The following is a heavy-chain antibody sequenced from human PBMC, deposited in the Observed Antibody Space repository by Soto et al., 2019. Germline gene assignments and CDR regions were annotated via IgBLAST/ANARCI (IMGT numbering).Heavy chain of an antibody. Sequence: QVQLVQSGAEEKKPGASVKVSCKASGYTFTNYATHWVRQAPGQRLEWMGWINAGNGNTKYSQKFPGRVTITRDTSASTAYMELSSLRSEDTAVYYCARVSGYYLPDYWGQGTLVTVSS. CDR3: ARVSGYYLPDY. J-gene: IGHJ4*02. D-gene: IGHD5-12*01. CDR1: GYTFTNYA. CDR2: INAGNGNT. V-gene: IGHV1-3*05.